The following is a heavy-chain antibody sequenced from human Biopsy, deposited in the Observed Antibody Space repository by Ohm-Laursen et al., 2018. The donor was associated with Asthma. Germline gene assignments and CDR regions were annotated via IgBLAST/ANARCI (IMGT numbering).Heavy chain of an antibody. Sequence: SLRLSCTATGFKFDEYTMHWVRQAPGKGLEWVSGISWNSATIGYADSVEGRFTISRDNAKNSVFLHMDSLRPEDTAFYYCAKVRSDWVITESFDYWGQGALVTVSS. D-gene: IGHD3-22*01. V-gene: IGHV3-9*01. J-gene: IGHJ4*02. CDR3: AKVRSDWVITESFDY. CDR2: ISWNSATI. CDR1: GFKFDEYT.